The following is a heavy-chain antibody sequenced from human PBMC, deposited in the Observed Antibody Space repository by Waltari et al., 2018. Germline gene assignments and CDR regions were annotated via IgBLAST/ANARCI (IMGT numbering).Heavy chain of an antibody. CDR3: ARGYSYGYDGILDY. V-gene: IGHV3-23*01. CDR1: GFTFSSYA. CDR2: ISGSGGST. Sequence: EVQLLESGGGLVQPGGSLRLSCAASGFTFSSYAMSWVRQAPGKGLEWVSAISGSGGSTYYADSVKGRFTISRDNSKNTLYLQMNSLRAEDTAVYYCARGYSYGYDGILDYWGQGTLVTVSS. D-gene: IGHD5-18*01. J-gene: IGHJ4*02.